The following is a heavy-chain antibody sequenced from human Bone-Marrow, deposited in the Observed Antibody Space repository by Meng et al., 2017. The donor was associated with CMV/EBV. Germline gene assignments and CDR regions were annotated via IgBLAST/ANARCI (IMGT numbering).Heavy chain of an antibody. CDR3: AKGSHVDTAMVSNFDY. Sequence: GFAFSSYAMSWVRQAPGKGLEWVSAISGSGGSTYYADSVKGRFTISRDNSKNTLYLQMNSLRAEDTAVYYCAKGSHVDTAMVSNFDYWGQGTLVTVSS. CDR1: GFAFSSYA. CDR2: ISGSGGST. J-gene: IGHJ4*02. V-gene: IGHV3-23*01. D-gene: IGHD5-18*01.